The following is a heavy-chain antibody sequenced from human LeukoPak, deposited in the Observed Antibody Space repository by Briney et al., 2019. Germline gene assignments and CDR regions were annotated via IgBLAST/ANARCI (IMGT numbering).Heavy chain of an antibody. CDR3: AKDPSRSGDAFDI. CDR2: IRYDGSNK. CDR1: GFTFSSYG. V-gene: IGHV3-30*02. Sequence: GGSLRLSCAASGFTFSSYGMHWVRQAPGKGLEWVAFIRYDGSNKYYADSVKGRFTISRDNSKNTLYLQMNSLRAEDTAVYYCAKDPSRSGDAFDIWGQGTMVTASS. D-gene: IGHD3-10*01. J-gene: IGHJ3*02.